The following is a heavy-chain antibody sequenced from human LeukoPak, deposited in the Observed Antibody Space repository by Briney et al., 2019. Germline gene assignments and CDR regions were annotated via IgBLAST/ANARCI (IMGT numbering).Heavy chain of an antibody. V-gene: IGHV3-21*01. CDR3: ARGQLWQTGWFDP. D-gene: IGHD5-18*01. Sequence: GGSLRLSCAASGFTFSDYSMHWVRQAPGKGLEWVSCISSTSSYIYYADSVRGRFTISRDNAKNSLYLQMNSLRAEDTAVYYCARGQLWQTGWFDPWGQGTLVTVSS. J-gene: IGHJ5*02. CDR2: ISSTSSYI. CDR1: GFTFSDYS.